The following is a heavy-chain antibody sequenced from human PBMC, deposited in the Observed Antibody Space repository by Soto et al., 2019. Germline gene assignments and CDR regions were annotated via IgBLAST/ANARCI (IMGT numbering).Heavy chain of an antibody. V-gene: IGHV4-34*01. CDR1: GGSFSGYY. CDR2: INHSGST. J-gene: IGHJ6*02. CDR3: ARGGYYYYYGMDV. Sequence: SETLSLTCAVYGGSFSGYYWSWIRQPPGKGLEWIGEINHSGSTNYNPSLKSRVTISVDTSKNQFSLKLSSVTAADTAVYYCARGGYYYYYGMDVWGQGTTVTVSS.